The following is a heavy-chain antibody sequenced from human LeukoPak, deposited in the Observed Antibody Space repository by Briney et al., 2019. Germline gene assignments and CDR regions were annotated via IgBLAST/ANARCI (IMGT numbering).Heavy chain of an antibody. CDR2: ISGSGGST. J-gene: IGHJ4*02. CDR1: GFTFSTYA. Sequence: GGSLRLSCAASGFTFSTYAMSWVRQAPGKGLEWVSAISGSGGSTFNADSVKGRFTISRDSSKNTLFLQMNSLRAEDTAIYYCAKDHPSGYYFDYWGRGTLVTVSS. CDR3: AKDHPSGYYFDY. V-gene: IGHV3-23*01. D-gene: IGHD1-14*01.